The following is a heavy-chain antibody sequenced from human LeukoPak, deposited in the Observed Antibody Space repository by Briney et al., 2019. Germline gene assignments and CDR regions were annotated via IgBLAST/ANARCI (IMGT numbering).Heavy chain of an antibody. Sequence: GRSLRLSCAASGFTFSSYGMHWVRQAPGNGLEWVAVISYDGSNKYYADSVKGRFTISRDNSKNTLYLQMNSLRAEDTAVYYCAKDPYRVVVVPAVPSGSLDVWGQGTTVTVSS. CDR3: AKDPYRVVVVPAVPSGSLDV. CDR1: GFTFSSYG. V-gene: IGHV3-30*18. CDR2: ISYDGSNK. D-gene: IGHD2-2*01. J-gene: IGHJ6*02.